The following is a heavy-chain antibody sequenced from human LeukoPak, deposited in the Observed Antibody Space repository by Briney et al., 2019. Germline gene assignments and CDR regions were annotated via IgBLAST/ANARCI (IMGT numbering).Heavy chain of an antibody. CDR1: GFTFSSYW. V-gene: IGHV3-74*01. D-gene: IGHD7-27*01. J-gene: IGHJ3*02. CDR2: INSDASST. Sequence: GGSLRLSCAASGFTFSSYWMHWVRQAPGKGLVWVSRINSDASSTTYADSVKGRFTISRDNALNTLYLQMNSLRAEDTAVYYCASPLRANWDYDAFDIWGQRTMVTVSS. CDR3: ASPLRANWDYDAFDI.